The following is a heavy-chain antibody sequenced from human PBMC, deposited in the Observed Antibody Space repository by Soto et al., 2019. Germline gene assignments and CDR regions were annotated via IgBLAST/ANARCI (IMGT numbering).Heavy chain of an antibody. CDR2: IYYSGST. D-gene: IGHD2-15*01. CDR3: ARVRYCSGGSCYPRFDP. J-gene: IGHJ5*02. Sequence: QVQLQESGPGLVKPSQTLSLTCTVSGGSISSGGYYWSWIRQHPGKGLEWIGYIYYSGSTYYNPSLKSRVTIPVDTYKNQFSLKLSSVTAADTAVYYCARVRYCSGGSCYPRFDPWGQGTLVTVSS. CDR1: GGSISSGGYY. V-gene: IGHV4-31*03.